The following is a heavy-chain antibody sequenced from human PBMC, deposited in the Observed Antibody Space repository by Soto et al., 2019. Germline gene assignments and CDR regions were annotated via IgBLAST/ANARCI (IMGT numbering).Heavy chain of an antibody. CDR1: GGTFSSYA. CDR2: IIPIFGTA. CDR3: ASSRGFDWLLSNWFDP. D-gene: IGHD3-9*01. J-gene: IGHJ5*02. Sequence: SVKVSCKASGGTFSSYAISWVRQAPGQGLEWMGGIIPIFGTANYAQKFQGRVTITADKSTSAAYMELSSLRSEDTAVYYCASSRGFDWLLSNWFDPWGQGTLVTVSS. V-gene: IGHV1-69*06.